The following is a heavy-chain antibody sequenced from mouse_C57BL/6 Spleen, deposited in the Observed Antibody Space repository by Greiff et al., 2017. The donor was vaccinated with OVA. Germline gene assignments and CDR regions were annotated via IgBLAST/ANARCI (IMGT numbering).Heavy chain of an antibody. CDR1: GYTFTSYW. Sequence: VKLMESGAELAKPGASVKLSCKASGYTFTSYWMHWVKQRPGQGLEWIGYINPSSGYTKYNQKFKDKATLTADKSSSTAYMQLSSLTYEDSAVYYCAREDSNYVGYFDYWGQGTTLTVSS. V-gene: IGHV1-7*01. J-gene: IGHJ2*01. CDR3: AREDSNYVGYFDY. D-gene: IGHD2-5*01. CDR2: INPSSGYT.